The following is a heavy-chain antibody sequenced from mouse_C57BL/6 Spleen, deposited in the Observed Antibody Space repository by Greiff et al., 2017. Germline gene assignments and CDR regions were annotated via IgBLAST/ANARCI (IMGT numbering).Heavy chain of an antibody. Sequence: VQLQQSGAELVMPGASVKLSCKASGYTFTSYWMHWVKQRPGQGLEWIGEIDPSDSYTNYNQKFKGKSTLTVDKSSSTAYMQLSSLTSEDSAVYYCARWGYPYYAMDYWGQGTSVTVSS. D-gene: IGHD2-14*01. V-gene: IGHV1-69*01. CDR1: GYTFTSYW. CDR3: ARWGYPYYAMDY. CDR2: IDPSDSYT. J-gene: IGHJ4*01.